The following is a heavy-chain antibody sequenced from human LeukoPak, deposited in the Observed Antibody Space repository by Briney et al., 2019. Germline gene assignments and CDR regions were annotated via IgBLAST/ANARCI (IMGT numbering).Heavy chain of an antibody. D-gene: IGHD6-13*01. J-gene: IGHJ4*02. CDR1: GFTVSSNY. Sequence: QTGGSLRLSCAASGFTVSSNYMSWVRQAPGKGLEWVSVICSGGSTYYADSVKGRFTISRDNTKNTLYLQMNKLRAEDTAVYYCARSSSWYGVDYWGQGTLVTVSS. CDR3: ARSSSWYGVDY. V-gene: IGHV3-53*01. CDR2: ICSGGST.